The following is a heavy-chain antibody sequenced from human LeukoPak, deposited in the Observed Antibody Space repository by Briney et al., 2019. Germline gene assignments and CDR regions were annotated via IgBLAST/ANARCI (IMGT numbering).Heavy chain of an antibody. J-gene: IGHJ6*02. CDR3: AREVGDNYYDSSGYSGEYGMDV. V-gene: IGHV1-2*02. D-gene: IGHD3-22*01. CDR2: INPNSGGT. Sequence: ASAKVSCKASGYTFTGYYMHWVRQAPGQGLEWMGWINPNSGGTNYAQKFQGRVTMTRDTSISTAYMELSRLRSDDTAVYYCAREVGDNYYDSSGYSGEYGMDVWGQGTTVTVSS. CDR1: GYTFTGYY.